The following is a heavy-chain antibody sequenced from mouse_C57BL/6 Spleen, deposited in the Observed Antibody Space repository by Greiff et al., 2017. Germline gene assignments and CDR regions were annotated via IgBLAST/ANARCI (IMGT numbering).Heavy chain of an antibody. CDR1: GYTFTDYY. CDR3: AGQTLGSDY. CDR2: INPNNGGT. D-gene: IGHD4-1*01. Sequence: EVQLQQSGPELVKPGASVKISCKASGYTFTDYYMNWVKQSHGKSLEWIGDINPNNGGTSYNQKFKGKATLTVDKSSSPAYMELRSLTSEDSAVYYCAGQTLGSDYRGKGTTLTVSS. J-gene: IGHJ2*01. V-gene: IGHV1-26*01.